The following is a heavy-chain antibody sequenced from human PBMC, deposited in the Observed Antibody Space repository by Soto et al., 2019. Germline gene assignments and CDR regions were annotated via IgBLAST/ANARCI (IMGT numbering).Heavy chain of an antibody. Sequence: GSLRLSCAASGFSFSDYYMNWIRQAPGKGLEWLSYISSTATYTNYADSVRGRFTISRDSAKNSLYLDMNGLRAEDTAVYYCARARLVVEGRFDYWGQGTLVTVSS. D-gene: IGHD3-22*01. J-gene: IGHJ4*02. CDR3: ARARLVVEGRFDY. V-gene: IGHV3-11*06. CDR1: GFSFSDYY. CDR2: ISSTATYT.